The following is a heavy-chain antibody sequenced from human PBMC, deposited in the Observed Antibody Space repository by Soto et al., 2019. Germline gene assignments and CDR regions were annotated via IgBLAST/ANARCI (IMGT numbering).Heavy chain of an antibody. CDR3: ARVSSSWYWFDP. D-gene: IGHD6-13*01. Sequence: SETLSLTCTVSGGSISSGDYYRSWIRQPPGKGLEWIGYIYYSGSTYYNPSLKSRVTISVDTSKNQFSLKLSSVTAADTAVYYCARVSSSWYWFDPWGQGTLVTVSS. CDR2: IYYSGST. CDR1: GGSISSGDYY. J-gene: IGHJ5*02. V-gene: IGHV4-30-4*01.